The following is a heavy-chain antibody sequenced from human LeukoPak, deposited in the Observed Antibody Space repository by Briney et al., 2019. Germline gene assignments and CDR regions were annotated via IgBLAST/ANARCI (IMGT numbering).Heavy chain of an antibody. CDR2: IIPIFGSA. Sequence: SVKVSCKASGGTFSSYAISWVRQAPGQGLEWMGGIIPIFGSANYVQKFQGRVTIAADESTSTAYMELSSLRSEDTAIYYCARARDRYDVLTGFASLYYYGIDVWGRGTTVTVSS. J-gene: IGHJ6*02. CDR3: ARARDRYDVLTGFASLYYYGIDV. CDR1: GGTFSSYA. V-gene: IGHV1-69*13. D-gene: IGHD3-9*01.